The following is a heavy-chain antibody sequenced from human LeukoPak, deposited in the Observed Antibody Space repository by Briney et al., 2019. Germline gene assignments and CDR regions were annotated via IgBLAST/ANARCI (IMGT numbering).Heavy chain of an antibody. CDR1: GFTLSSSG. CDR2: IWYDGSNK. CDR3: AIAWGTAVAGRAETNY. J-gene: IGHJ4*02. D-gene: IGHD6-19*01. V-gene: IGHV3-33*01. Sequence: GRSLRLSCAAPGFTLSSSGIQCGRQAPGKGLEWVAVIWYDGSNKYYADSVKGRFTISRDNSKNTLYLQMNSLRAEDTAVYYCAIAWGTAVAGRAETNYWGQGTLVTVSS.